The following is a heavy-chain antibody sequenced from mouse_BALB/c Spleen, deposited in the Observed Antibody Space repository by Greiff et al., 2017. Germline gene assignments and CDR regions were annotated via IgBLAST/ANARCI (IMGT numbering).Heavy chain of an antibody. CDR2: ISYDGSN. Sequence: VQLKESGPGLVKPSQSLSLTCSVTGYSITSGYYWNWIRQFPGNKLEWMGYISYDGSNNYNPSLKNRISITRDTSKNQFFLKLNSVTTEDTATYYCARDDDGYYKFAYWGQGTLVTVSA. CDR3: ARDDDGYYKFAY. D-gene: IGHD2-3*01. J-gene: IGHJ3*01. V-gene: IGHV3-6*02. CDR1: GYSITSGYY.